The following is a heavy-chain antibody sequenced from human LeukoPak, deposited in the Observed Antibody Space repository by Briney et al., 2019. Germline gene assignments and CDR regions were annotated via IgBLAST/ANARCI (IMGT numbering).Heavy chain of an antibody. CDR3: ARGRWLQLPDY. CDR1: DGSNSSYY. J-gene: IGHJ4*02. Sequence: SETLSLTCTGSDGSNSSYYWSLIRQPPGKGLVWIGFIYYSGSTDYNPSLKSRVTISVDTSKNQFSLKLSSVTAADTAVYYCARGRWLQLPDYWGQGTLVTVSS. D-gene: IGHD5-24*01. V-gene: IGHV4-59*01. CDR2: IYYSGST.